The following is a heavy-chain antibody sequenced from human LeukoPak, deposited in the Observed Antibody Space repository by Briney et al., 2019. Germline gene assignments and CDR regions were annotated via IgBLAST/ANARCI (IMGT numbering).Heavy chain of an antibody. CDR3: AKGYYASGSSLSAFDS. D-gene: IGHD3-10*01. Sequence: GGFLRLSCAASGSTFTAYAMDWVRQAPGKGLGWVSVIRSSGDSAYYADFVKGRYTISRDNSKNTLYLQMNSLRAEDTAVYYCAKGYYASGSSLSAFDSWGQGTLVTVSS. V-gene: IGHV3-23*01. CDR1: GSTFTAYA. CDR2: IRSSGDSA. J-gene: IGHJ4*02.